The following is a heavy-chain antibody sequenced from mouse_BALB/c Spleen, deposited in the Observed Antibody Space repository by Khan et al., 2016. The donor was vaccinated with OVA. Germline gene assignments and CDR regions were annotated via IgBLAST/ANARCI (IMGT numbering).Heavy chain of an antibody. Sequence: VQLQESGPGLVAPSQSLSITCTVSGFSITSYGVNWVRQPPGKGLEWLGVIWGDGSTNYHSVLRSRLSISKDNSKSQVFLKVNSLQSDDTATYYCAKWGRTYAMDYWGQGTSVTVSS. V-gene: IGHV2-3*01. CDR2: IWGDGST. CDR1: GFSITSYG. J-gene: IGHJ4*01. CDR3: AKWGRTYAMDY.